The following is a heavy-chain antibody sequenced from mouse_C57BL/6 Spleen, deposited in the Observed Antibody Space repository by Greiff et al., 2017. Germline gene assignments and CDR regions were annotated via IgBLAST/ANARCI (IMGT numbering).Heavy chain of an antibody. CDR3: TRAEADYYGSSYNAMDY. V-gene: IGHV1-15*01. CDR1: GYTFTDYE. CDR2: IDPETGGT. D-gene: IGHD1-1*01. Sequence: QVQLQQSGAELVRPGASVTLSCKASGYTFTDYEMHWVKQTPVHGLEWIGAIDPETGGTAYNQKFKGKAILTADKSSSTAYMELRSLTSEDSAVYYCTRAEADYYGSSYNAMDYWGQGTSVTVSS. J-gene: IGHJ4*01.